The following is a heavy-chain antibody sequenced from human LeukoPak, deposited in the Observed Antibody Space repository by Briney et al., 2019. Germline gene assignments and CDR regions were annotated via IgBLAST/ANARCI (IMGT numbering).Heavy chain of an antibody. Sequence: PGGSLRLSCAASGFTFDEYGMSWVRQAPGKGLEWVSGINWNGGSTGYADSVKGRFTISRDNAKNSLYLQMNSLRAEDTALYYCARRRVTVVRGVDITPYYFDYWGQGTLVTVSS. CDR3: ARRRVTVVRGVDITPYYFDY. CDR2: INWNGGST. J-gene: IGHJ4*02. V-gene: IGHV3-20*04. CDR1: GFTFDEYG. D-gene: IGHD3-10*01.